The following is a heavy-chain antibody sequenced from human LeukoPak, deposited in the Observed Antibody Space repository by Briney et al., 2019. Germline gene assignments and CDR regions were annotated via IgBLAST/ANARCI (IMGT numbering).Heavy chain of an antibody. CDR2: TSSSGSTI. CDR1: GFTFSSYE. D-gene: IGHD6-13*01. Sequence: GGSLRLSCAASGFTFSSYEMNWVRQAPGKGLEWVSYTSSSGSTIYYADSVKGRFTISRDNSKNTLYLQMNSLRAEDTAVYYCAKDHTYPYSSSWRDPEYFQHWGQGTLVTVSS. CDR3: AKDHTYPYSSSWRDPEYFQH. V-gene: IGHV3-48*03. J-gene: IGHJ1*01.